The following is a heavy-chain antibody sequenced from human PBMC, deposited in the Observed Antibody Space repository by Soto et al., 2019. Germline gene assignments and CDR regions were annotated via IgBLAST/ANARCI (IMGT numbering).Heavy chain of an antibody. V-gene: IGHV3-48*03. CDR1: GFTFSSYE. CDR3: ARGPGYGGNSDY. CDR2: ISSSGSTI. J-gene: IGHJ4*02. D-gene: IGHD2-21*02. Sequence: GGSLRLSCAASGFTFSSYEMNWVRQAPGKGLEWVSYISSSGSTIYYADSVKGRFTISRDNAKNSLYQQMNSLRAEDTAVYYCARGPGYGGNSDYWGRGTLVTVSS.